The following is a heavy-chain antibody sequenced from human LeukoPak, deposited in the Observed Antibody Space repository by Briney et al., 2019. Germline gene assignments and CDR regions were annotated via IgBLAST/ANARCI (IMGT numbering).Heavy chain of an antibody. CDR1: GGSISNYY. V-gene: IGHV4-4*07. J-gene: IGHJ4*02. D-gene: IGHD6-19*01. CDR3: ARDLGNVGWLIDY. Sequence: SETLSLTCTVSGGSISNYYWSWIRQSAGKGLEWIGRIHNSGSPHYNPSLTGRVTMSLDTSKNQFSLKLTSVTAADTAVYYCARDLGNVGWLIDYWGQGTRVTVSS. CDR2: IHNSGSP.